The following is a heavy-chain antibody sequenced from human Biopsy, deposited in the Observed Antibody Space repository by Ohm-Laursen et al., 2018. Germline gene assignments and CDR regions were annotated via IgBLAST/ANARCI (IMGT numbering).Heavy chain of an antibody. V-gene: IGHV4-61*01. CDR3: ARGMRSSGWPYFDS. Sequence: GILSLTCTVSGDSVSSGSFYWTWIRQPPGQGLEYIGYIYDRGSTANYNLSLESRVTMSVDMPKNQFSLKLSSVTAADTAIYYYARGMRSSGWPYFDSWGQGTLVTVSS. CDR1: GDSVSSGSFY. J-gene: IGHJ4*02. CDR2: IYDRGSTA. D-gene: IGHD6-19*01.